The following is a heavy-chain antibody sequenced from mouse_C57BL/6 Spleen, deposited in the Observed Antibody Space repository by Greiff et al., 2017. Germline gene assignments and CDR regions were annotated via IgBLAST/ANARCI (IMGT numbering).Heavy chain of an antibody. Sequence: QVQLQQPGAELVMPGASVKLSCKASGYTFTSYWMHWVKQRPGQGLEWIGEIDPSDSYTNYNQKVKGKSTLTVDKSSSTAYMQLSSLTSEDSAVYYCARSYDYDEGWFAYWGQGTLVTVSA. D-gene: IGHD2-4*01. CDR2: IDPSDSYT. CDR1: GYTFTSYW. J-gene: IGHJ3*01. CDR3: ARSYDYDEGWFAY. V-gene: IGHV1-69*01.